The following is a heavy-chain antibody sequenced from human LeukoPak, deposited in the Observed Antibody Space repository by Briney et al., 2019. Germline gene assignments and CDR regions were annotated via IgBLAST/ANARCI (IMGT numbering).Heavy chain of an antibody. D-gene: IGHD1-14*01. CDR2: IYPGDSDT. J-gene: IGHJ3*02. V-gene: IGHV5-51*01. CDR3: ARQGPGDAFDI. CDR1: GSRFTSYW. Sequence: GGSLEISGQGSGSRFTSYWIGWVRQLPGKGLEWMGIIYPGDSDTRYSPSFQGQVPISADKSISTAYLQWSSLKASDTAMYYCARQGPGDAFDIWGQGTMVTVSS.